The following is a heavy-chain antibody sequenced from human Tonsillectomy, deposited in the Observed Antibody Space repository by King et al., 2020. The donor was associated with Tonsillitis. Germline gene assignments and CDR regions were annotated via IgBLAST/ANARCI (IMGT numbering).Heavy chain of an antibody. CDR1: GFTFNNTW. J-gene: IGHJ4*02. V-gene: IGHV3-15*01. Sequence: VQLVESGGGLVKPGGSLRLSCAASGFTFNNTWMTWVRQSPGKGLEWVGRIKSKADGGTTDYAAPVKGRFTISRDDAKDTLYLQMNSLKTEDTAVYYCTTDGRLWFGENYWGQGPLVTVSS. CDR3: TTDGRLWFGENY. D-gene: IGHD3-10*01. CDR2: IKSKADGGTT.